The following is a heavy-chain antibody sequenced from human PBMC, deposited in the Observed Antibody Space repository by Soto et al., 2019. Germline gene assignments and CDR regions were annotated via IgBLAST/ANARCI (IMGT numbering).Heavy chain of an antibody. V-gene: IGHV1-18*04. CDR3: AITTCSATSCYLELIY. CDR1: GYTFTNSG. D-gene: IGHD2-2*01. CDR2: VSGYNGNT. J-gene: IGHJ4*02. Sequence: GASVKVSCKASGYTFTNSGISWVRQAPGQGLEWMGWVSGYNGNTNYAQKVQGRVTMTTDTSTNTAYMELRSLRSDDTAVYYCAITTCSATSCYLELIYWGQGTLVTV.